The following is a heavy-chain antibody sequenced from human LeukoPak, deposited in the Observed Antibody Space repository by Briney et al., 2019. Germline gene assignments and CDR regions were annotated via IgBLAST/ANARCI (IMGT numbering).Heavy chain of an antibody. CDR2: IYYSGST. D-gene: IGHD6-13*01. V-gene: IGHV4-39*01. J-gene: IGHJ4*02. CDR1: GGSISSSSYD. Sequence: SETLSLTCIVSGGSISSSSYDWGWIRQPPGKGLEWIGRIYYSGSTYYNLSLKSRVTISVDTSKNQFSLKLSSVTAADTAVYYCARQQSWYRAGYFDYWGQGTLVTVSS. CDR3: ARQQSWYRAGYFDY.